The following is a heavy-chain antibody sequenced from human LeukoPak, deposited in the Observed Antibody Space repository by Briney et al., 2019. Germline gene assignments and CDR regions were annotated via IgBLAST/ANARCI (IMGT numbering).Heavy chain of an antibody. Sequence: GGPLRLSCAAPGFTFSNYGMSWVRQAPGKGMEWVSAISGTSGSTYNADSVKGRFTISRDNSKNTVYLQMNSLRAEDTAVYYCAKDKGLYYFDYWGQGTLVTVSS. CDR1: GFTFSNYG. V-gene: IGHV3-23*01. CDR2: ISGTSGST. CDR3: AKDKGLYYFDY. J-gene: IGHJ4*02.